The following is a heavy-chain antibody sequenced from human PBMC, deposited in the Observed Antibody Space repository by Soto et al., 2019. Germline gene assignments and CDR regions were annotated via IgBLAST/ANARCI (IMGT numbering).Heavy chain of an antibody. J-gene: IGHJ3*02. CDR3: ARDKGSGWSRYAFDI. CDR2: ISAYNGNT. V-gene: IGHV1-18*01. CDR1: GYTFTSYG. Sequence: ASVKVSGKASGYTFTSYGIGWVRQAPGQGLEWMGWISAYNGNTNYAQKLQGRVTMTTDTSTSTAYMELRSLRSDDTAVYYCARDKGSGWSRYAFDIWGQGTMVTVSS. D-gene: IGHD6-19*01.